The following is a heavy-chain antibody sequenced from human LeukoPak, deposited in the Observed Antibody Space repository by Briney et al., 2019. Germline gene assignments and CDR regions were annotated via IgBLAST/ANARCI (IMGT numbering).Heavy chain of an antibody. Sequence: PGGSLRLSCAASGFTFSSYGMNWVRQAPGKGLEWVAWIGSSSTYINYADSVKGRFTISRDNAKNSLYLQINSLRAGDTAVYYCARGVPGYCSGTSCYKDYYYMDVWGKGTTVTVSS. D-gene: IGHD2-2*02. CDR2: IGSSSTYI. V-gene: IGHV3-21*01. CDR1: GFTFSSYG. J-gene: IGHJ6*03. CDR3: ARGVPGYCSGTSCYKDYYYMDV.